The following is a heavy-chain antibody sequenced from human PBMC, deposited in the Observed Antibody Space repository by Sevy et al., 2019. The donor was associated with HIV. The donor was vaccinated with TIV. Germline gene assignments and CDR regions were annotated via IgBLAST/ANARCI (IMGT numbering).Heavy chain of an antibody. CDR1: GFTFSDYY. CDR2: ISSSGSTI. V-gene: IGHV3-11*01. Sequence: GGSLRLSCAASGFTFSDYYMSWIRQAPGKGLGWVSYISSSGSTIYYADSVKGRFTISRDNAKNSLYLQMNSLRAEDTAVYYCASCSRWLTYAFDIWGQGTMVTVSS. J-gene: IGHJ3*02. D-gene: IGHD2-2*01. CDR3: ASCSRWLTYAFDI.